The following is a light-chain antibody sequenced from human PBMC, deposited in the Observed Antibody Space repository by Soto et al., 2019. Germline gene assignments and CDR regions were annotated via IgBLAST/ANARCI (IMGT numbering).Light chain of an antibody. Sequence: IVMKQSPATLSVSPRERPTPSCRASQSVSSNLAWYQQKPGQAPRLLIYGASTRATGIPARFSGSGSGTEFTLTISRLEPEDFAVYYCQQCGSSSTFGQGTRLEIK. J-gene: IGKJ5*01. V-gene: IGKV3-15*01. CDR1: QSVSSN. CDR3: QQCGSSST. CDR2: GAS.